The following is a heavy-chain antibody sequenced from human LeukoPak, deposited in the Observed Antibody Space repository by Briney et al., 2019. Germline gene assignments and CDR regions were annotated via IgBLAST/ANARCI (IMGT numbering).Heavy chain of an antibody. D-gene: IGHD5-24*01. Sequence: GRCLRLACAAAGFTFSTYSMSWVRHAAGKGREWVSSITCGNTYYADSGKSLVTISRDNSKNTLYLQMNSLSAEDTDVYYCASDGRWLQPGAFAIWGQGTMVTVSS. V-gene: IGHV3-23*01. J-gene: IGHJ3*02. CDR1: GFTFSTYS. CDR3: ASDGRWLQPGAFAI. CDR2: ITCGNT.